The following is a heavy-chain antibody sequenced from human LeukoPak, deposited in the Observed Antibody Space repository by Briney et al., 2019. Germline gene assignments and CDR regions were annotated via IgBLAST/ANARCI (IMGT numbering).Heavy chain of an antibody. D-gene: IGHD3-22*01. CDR1: GFTVSSNY. J-gene: IGHJ4*02. CDR2: IYSGGST. CDR3: ARGSGYDSSGYLDY. Sequence: GGSLRLSCAPSGFTVSSNYMSWVRQAPGKGLEWVSVIYSGGSTYYADSVKGRFTISRDNSKNTLYLQMNSLRAEDTAVYYCARGSGYDSSGYLDYWGKGTLVTVSS. V-gene: IGHV3-53*01.